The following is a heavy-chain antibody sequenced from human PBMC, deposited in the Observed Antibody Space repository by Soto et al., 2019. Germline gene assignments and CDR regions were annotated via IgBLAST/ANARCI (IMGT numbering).Heavy chain of an antibody. D-gene: IGHD1-26*01. CDR3: AKGSWSPIVGATTDAFDI. Sequence: PGGSLRLSCAASGFTFIRYGMHWVRQAPGKGLEWVAVISYDGSNKYYADSVKGRFTISRDNSKNTLYLQMNSLRAEDTAVYYCAKGSWSPIVGATTDAFDIWGQGTMVTVSS. CDR1: GFTFIRYG. V-gene: IGHV3-30*18. CDR2: ISYDGSNK. J-gene: IGHJ3*02.